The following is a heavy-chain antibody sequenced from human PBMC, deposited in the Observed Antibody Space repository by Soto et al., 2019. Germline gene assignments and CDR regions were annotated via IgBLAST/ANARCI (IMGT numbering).Heavy chain of an antibody. V-gene: IGHV2-5*02. CDR1: GFSFSTSAVG. CDR3: ALLDGAAFGTRYDFDC. D-gene: IGHD3-16*01. Sequence: QITLTESGPTLVKPTQTLTLTCTFSGFSFSTSAVGVGWIRQPPGKALEWLALIYWDDAKRYSPFLKSRLTIXXDTSANQVVLTMTNMDLVNTGGYYRALLDGAAFGTRYDFDCWVQGTVVTVSS. J-gene: IGHJ4*02. CDR2: IYWDDAK.